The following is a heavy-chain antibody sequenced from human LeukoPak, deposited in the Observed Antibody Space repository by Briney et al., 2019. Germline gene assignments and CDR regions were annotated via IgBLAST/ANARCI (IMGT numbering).Heavy chain of an antibody. D-gene: IGHD3-3*01. CDR1: GFTFSSYA. CDR3: AKSATDFWSGSNGAYMDV. V-gene: IGHV3-30-3*02. Sequence: GGSLRLSCAASGFTFSSYAMHWVRQAPGKGLEWVAVISYDGSNKYYADSVKGRFTISRDNSKNTLYLQMNSLRAEDTAVYYCAKSATDFWSGSNGAYMDVWGKGTTVTVSS. CDR2: ISYDGSNK. J-gene: IGHJ6*03.